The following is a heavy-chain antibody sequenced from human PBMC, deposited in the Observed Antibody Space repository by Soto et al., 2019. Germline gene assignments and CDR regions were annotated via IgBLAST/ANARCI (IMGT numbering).Heavy chain of an antibody. D-gene: IGHD1-26*01. V-gene: IGHV4-39*01. CDR1: GGSISSSSYY. CDR3: AIREHYYYYGMDV. Sequence: PSETLSLTCTVSGGSISSSSYYWGWIRQPPGKGLEWIGSIYYSGSTYYNPSLKSRVTISVDTSKNQFSLKLSSVTAADTAVYYCAIREHYYYYGMDVWGQGTTVT. J-gene: IGHJ6*02. CDR2: IYYSGST.